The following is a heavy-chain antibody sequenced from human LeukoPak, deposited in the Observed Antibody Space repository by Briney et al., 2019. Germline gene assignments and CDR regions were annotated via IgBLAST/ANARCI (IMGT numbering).Heavy chain of an antibody. CDR3: ARDFNGYGAYDI. D-gene: IGHD3-16*01. Sequence: PSETLSLTCTVSGGSISSYYLSWIRQPAGKGLEWIGRIYTSGSTNYNPSLKGRVTMSVDTSKNQFSLKLSSVTATDTAVYYCARDFNGYGAYDIWGQGTMVTVSS. CDR1: GGSISSYY. V-gene: IGHV4-4*07. CDR2: IYTSGST. J-gene: IGHJ3*02.